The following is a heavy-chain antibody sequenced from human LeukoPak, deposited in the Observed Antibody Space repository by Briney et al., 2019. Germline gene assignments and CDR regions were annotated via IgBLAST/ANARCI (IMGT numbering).Heavy chain of an antibody. CDR3: VNNPGYDFWSGPFDY. J-gene: IGHJ4*02. CDR2: SIPSFGTA. D-gene: IGHD3-3*01. Sequence: SSVKVSCKASGGTFSSYAISWVRQAPGQGLEWMGVSIPSFGTANYAQKFQGRVTIPADESTSTAYMELSSLRSEDTAVYYCVNNPGYDFWSGPFDYWGQGTLVTVSS. V-gene: IGHV1-69*01. CDR1: GGTFSSYA.